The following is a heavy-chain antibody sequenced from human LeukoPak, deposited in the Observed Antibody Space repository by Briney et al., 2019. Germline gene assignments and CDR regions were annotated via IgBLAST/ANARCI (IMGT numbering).Heavy chain of an antibody. CDR1: GFTFSSYA. CDR2: MSGSGGST. Sequence: GGSLRLSCAASGFTFSSYAMSWVRQAPGQRLEWVSAMSGSGGSTYYADSVKSRFTISRDNSKNTLYLQMNSPRAEDTAVYYCAKSPHFFVPSDYWGQGALVTVSS. D-gene: IGHD3-3*02. V-gene: IGHV3-23*01. CDR3: AKSPHFFVPSDY. J-gene: IGHJ4*02.